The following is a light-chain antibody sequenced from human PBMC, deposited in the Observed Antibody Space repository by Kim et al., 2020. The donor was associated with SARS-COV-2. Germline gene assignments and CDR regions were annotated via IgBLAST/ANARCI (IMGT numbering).Light chain of an antibody. Sequence: GQQVTISCSGRSSNIGNNAVSWYQQLPGTAPKLLIYDNKKRPSGIPDRFSGSKSGTSATLGITGLQTEDEADYYCGTWDSSLSGGVFGGGTKLTVL. CDR2: DNK. J-gene: IGLJ3*02. V-gene: IGLV1-51*01. CDR3: GTWDSSLSGGV. CDR1: SSNIGNNA.